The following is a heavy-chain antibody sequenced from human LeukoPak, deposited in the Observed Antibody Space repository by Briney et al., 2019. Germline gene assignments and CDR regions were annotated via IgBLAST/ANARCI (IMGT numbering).Heavy chain of an antibody. D-gene: IGHD3-10*01. Sequence: SETLSLTCTVSGGSISSYYWSWIRQPPGKGLEGIGYIYTSGSTNYNPSLKSRVTISVDTSKNQFSLKLSSVTAADTAVYYCARGFYGSGSYYYYYYYYMDVWGKGTTVTVSS. CDR2: IYTSGST. J-gene: IGHJ6*03. CDR1: GGSISSYY. CDR3: ARGFYGSGSYYYYYYYYMDV. V-gene: IGHV4-4*09.